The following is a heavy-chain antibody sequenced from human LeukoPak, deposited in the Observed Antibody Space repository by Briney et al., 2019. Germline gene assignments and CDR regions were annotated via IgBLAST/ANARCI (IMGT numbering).Heavy chain of an antibody. CDR3: ARGRGV. CDR2: IYYSGST. V-gene: IGHV4-31*03. CDR1: GGSISSGAYP. Sequence: SETLSLTCTVSGGSISSGAYPWSWIRQHPGEGLEWIGYIYYSGSTYYNPSLKSRHSISVDTSNNQFALKLSAVTAADTAVYYCARGRGVWGQGTTVTVSS. J-gene: IGHJ6*02.